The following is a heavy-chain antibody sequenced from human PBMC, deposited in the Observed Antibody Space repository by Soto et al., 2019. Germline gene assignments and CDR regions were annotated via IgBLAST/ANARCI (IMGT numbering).Heavy chain of an antibody. CDR3: TTEDPSWLRGLEY. D-gene: IGHD5-12*01. V-gene: IGHV3-15*01. J-gene: IGHJ4*02. CDR2: IKTRIDSATT. CDR1: GASFTNAW. Sequence: EVQLVESGGGLVKPGESLRLSCEASGASFTNAWMNWVRQAPGKGLEWVGRIKTRIDSATTDYAAPVKGRFTISRDDSKNTPCLQMDSLITEDTAVYYCTTEDPSWLRGLEYWGQGTLVTVSS.